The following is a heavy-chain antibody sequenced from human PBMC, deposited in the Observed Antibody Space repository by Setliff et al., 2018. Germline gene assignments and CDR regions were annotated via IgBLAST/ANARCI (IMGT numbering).Heavy chain of an antibody. J-gene: IGHJ4*02. V-gene: IGHV1-46*01. CDR1: GYTFTSYY. CDR2: INPSGGST. CDR3: ARHSYSYGYNLKYYFDY. D-gene: IGHD5-18*01. Sequence: ASVKVSCKASGYTFTSYYMHWVRQAPGQGLEWMGIINPSGGSTSYAQKFQGRVTMTRDTSTSTVCMELSSLRSEDTAVYYCARHSYSYGYNLKYYFDYWGQGTLVTVSS.